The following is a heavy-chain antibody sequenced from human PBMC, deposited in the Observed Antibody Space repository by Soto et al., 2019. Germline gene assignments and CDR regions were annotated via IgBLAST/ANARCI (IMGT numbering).Heavy chain of an antibody. D-gene: IGHD3-22*01. V-gene: IGHV4-59*01. J-gene: IGHJ4*02. CDR1: GDSISSYY. CDR3: ALRSMAVVPEY. Sequence: QVQLQESGPGLVKPSETLSLTCAVSGDSISSYYCMWIRQPPGKGLESIGYLYYGRSANYNPSLKSRVTLAVDTSTNQCSLTLSSMAAADTAVYYCALRSMAVVPEYWGQGTLVTVSS. CDR2: LYYGRSA.